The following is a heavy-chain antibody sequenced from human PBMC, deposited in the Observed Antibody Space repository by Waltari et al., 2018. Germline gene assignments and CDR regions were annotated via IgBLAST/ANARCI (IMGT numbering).Heavy chain of an antibody. CDR3: ARGRPFGGASGSDP. D-gene: IGHD3-16*01. J-gene: IGHJ5*02. Sequence: VRLDQWGTELVEPWETLSLTCAVYEGSFSAFFWSWVRQAPGKGLEWIGEINHGVKTDYNPSLKSRLFMSVDPSKNQFSLMLSSVTAADTAVYYCARGRPFGGASGSDPWGQGTLVTVSS. V-gene: IGHV4-34*01. CDR1: EGSFSAFF. CDR2: INHGVKT.